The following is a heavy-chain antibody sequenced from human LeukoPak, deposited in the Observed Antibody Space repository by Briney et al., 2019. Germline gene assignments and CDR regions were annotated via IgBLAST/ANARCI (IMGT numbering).Heavy chain of an antibody. V-gene: IGHV1-69*13. Sequence: SVKVSCKASGYTFTSYYMHWVRQAPGQGLEWMGGIIPIFGTANYAQKFQGRVTITADESTSTAYMELSSLRSEDSAVYYCAKGDILTGYHQYYYGMDVWGQGTTVTVSS. J-gene: IGHJ6*02. CDR3: AKGDILTGYHQYYYGMDV. CDR1: GYTFTSYY. CDR2: IIPIFGTA. D-gene: IGHD3-9*01.